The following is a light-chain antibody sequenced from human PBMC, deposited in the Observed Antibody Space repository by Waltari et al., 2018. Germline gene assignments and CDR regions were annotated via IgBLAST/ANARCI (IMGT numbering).Light chain of an antibody. Sequence: QSALTQPRSVSGSPRQSVALSCTGTSSDVGGYTYVSWYQHTPGKVPKVWMYDVSKRPSGVPVRFSGSKSGNTASLTISGLQADDEADYYCCSYAGSYIVFGAGTKVTVL. CDR2: DVS. CDR1: SSDVGGYTY. V-gene: IGLV2-11*01. CDR3: CSYAGSYIV. J-gene: IGLJ1*01.